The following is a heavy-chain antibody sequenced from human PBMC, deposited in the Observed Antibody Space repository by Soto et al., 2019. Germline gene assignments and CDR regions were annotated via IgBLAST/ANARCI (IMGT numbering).Heavy chain of an antibody. CDR3: AKVVGDGNDYYDF. CDR2: ISYSGKT. D-gene: IGHD3-22*01. Sequence: PSETLSLTCTVSGDSIDSGGYYWTWIRLHPGKGLEWIGHISYSGKTYFNPSLKSRIRISLDTSKNQFSLKLNSVTAEDTAIYYCAKVVGDGNDYYDFWGQGTLVTVSS. V-gene: IGHV4-31*03. CDR1: GDSIDSGGYY. J-gene: IGHJ4*02.